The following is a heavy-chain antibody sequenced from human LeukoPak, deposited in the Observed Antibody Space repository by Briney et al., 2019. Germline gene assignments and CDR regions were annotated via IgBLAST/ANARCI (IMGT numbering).Heavy chain of an antibody. CDR3: ARQSSRYDILTGYPGYFDL. J-gene: IGHJ2*01. Sequence: PGGSLRLSCAASGFTFSSYAMSWVRQAPGKGLEWVSVIYSGGSTYYADSVKGRFTISRDNSKNTLYLQMNSLRAEDTAVYYCARQSSRYDILTGYPGYFDLWGRGTLVTVSS. CDR1: GFTFSSYA. D-gene: IGHD3-9*01. V-gene: IGHV3-53*01. CDR2: IYSGGST.